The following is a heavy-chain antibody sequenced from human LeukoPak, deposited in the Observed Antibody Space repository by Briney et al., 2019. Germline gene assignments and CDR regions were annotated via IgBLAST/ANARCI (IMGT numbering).Heavy chain of an antibody. CDR1: GDFISRYY. CDR2: VYDRGGT. D-gene: IGHD2-21*02. J-gene: IGHJ4*02. V-gene: IGHV4-59*01. CDR3: AGASDSGDWPLGY. Sequence: SETLSLTCTVSGDFISRYYWSWIRQSPGKGLEWIGYVYDRGGTNYNPSLKSRAIISADTSKNQFSLKVTSVTAADTAVYYWAGASDSGDWPLGYWGQGPLVPVSS.